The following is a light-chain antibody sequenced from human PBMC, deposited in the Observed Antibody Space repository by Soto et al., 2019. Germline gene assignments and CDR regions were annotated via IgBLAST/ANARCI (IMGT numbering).Light chain of an antibody. CDR3: NSYTSKSTGV. Sequence: QSALTQPASVSGSPGQSITISCTGTSSDVGGYNYVYWYQQHPGKAPKLIIYEVSNRPSGVSNRFSGSKSANTASLTISGLQAEDEADYYCNSYTSKSTGVFGTGTKLTVL. V-gene: IGLV2-14*01. CDR1: SSDVGGYNY. J-gene: IGLJ1*01. CDR2: EVS.